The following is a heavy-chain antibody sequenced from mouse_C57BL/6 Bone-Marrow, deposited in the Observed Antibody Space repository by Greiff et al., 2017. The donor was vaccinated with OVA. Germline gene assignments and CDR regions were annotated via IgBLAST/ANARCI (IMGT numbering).Heavy chain of an antibody. CDR3: ARFPYYYGSSMSYWYFDV. Sequence: EVNVVESGGGLVQPGGSLKLSCAASGFTFSDYGMAWVRQAPRKGPEWVAFISNLAYSIYYADTVTGRFTISRENAKNTLYLEMSSLRSEDTAMYYCARFPYYYGSSMSYWYFDVWGTGTTVTVSS. CDR1: GFTFSDYG. CDR2: ISNLAYSI. D-gene: IGHD1-1*01. V-gene: IGHV5-15*01. J-gene: IGHJ1*03.